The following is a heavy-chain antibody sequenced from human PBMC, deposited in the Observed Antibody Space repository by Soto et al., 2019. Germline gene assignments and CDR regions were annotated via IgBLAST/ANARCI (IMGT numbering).Heavy chain of an antibody. CDR1: GFTFSSYS. D-gene: IGHD1-26*01. Sequence: LRLSCAASGFTFSSYSMNWVRQAPGKGLEWVSSISSSSSYIYYADSVKGRFTISRDNAKNSLYLQMNSLRAEDTAVYYCARWELRYGMDVWGQGTTVTVSS. J-gene: IGHJ6*02. V-gene: IGHV3-21*01. CDR2: ISSSSSYI. CDR3: ARWELRYGMDV.